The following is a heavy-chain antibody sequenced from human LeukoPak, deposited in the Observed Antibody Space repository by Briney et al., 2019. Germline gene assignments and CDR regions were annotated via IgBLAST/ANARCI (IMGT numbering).Heavy chain of an antibody. D-gene: IGHD6-19*01. CDR2: IIPIFGTA. CDR3: ARDRKRYSSGWYGAFDI. CDR1: GGTFSSYA. Sequence: GASVKVSCKASGGTFSSYAISWVRPAPGQGLEWMGGIIPIFGTANYAQKFQGRVTITADESTSTAYMELSSLRSEDTAVYYCARDRKRYSSGWYGAFDIWGQGTMVTVSS. J-gene: IGHJ3*02. V-gene: IGHV1-69*13.